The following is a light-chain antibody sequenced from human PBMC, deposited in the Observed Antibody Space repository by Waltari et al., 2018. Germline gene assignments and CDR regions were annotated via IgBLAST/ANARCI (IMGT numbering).Light chain of an antibody. CDR2: EST. V-gene: IGKV1-5*03. J-gene: IGKJ3*01. Sequence: IQMTQSPSTLSAPVGDRVTVTCRASQSIGTCLAWYQQNPGKAPKFLIYESTTLENWVPSRFSGSGSGTEFTLTISILQPYDFATYYCQRYNSYPITFGPGTKVDI. CDR1: QSIGTC. CDR3: QRYNSYPIT.